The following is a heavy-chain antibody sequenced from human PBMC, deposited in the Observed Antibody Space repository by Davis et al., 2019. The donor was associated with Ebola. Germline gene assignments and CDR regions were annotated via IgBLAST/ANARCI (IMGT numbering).Heavy chain of an antibody. CDR3: VRDSPVVLMVYAQGAYYMDV. Sequence: GESLKISCAASGFTFSSYGMHWVRQAPGKGLEWVAVIWYDGSNKYYADSVKGRFTISRDNSKNTLYLKMNSLRAEDTAVYYCVRDSPVVLMVYAQGAYYMDVWGKGTTVTVSS. CDR2: IWYDGSNK. D-gene: IGHD2-8*01. V-gene: IGHV3-33*01. CDR1: GFTFSSYG. J-gene: IGHJ6*03.